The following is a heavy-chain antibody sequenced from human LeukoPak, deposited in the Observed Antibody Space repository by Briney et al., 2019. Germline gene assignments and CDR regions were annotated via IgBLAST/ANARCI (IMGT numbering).Heavy chain of an antibody. Sequence: GGSLRLSCAASGFTFSSYGIHWVRQAPGKGLEWVAIIWYGGSNKYYADSVKGRFTISRDNSKNTLYLQMNSLRAEDTAVYYCAKDSGDIYYYYYMDVWGKGTTFTVSS. J-gene: IGHJ6*03. D-gene: IGHD1-1*01. CDR2: IWYGGSNK. CDR3: AKDSGDIYYYYYMDV. V-gene: IGHV3-30*02. CDR1: GFTFSSYG.